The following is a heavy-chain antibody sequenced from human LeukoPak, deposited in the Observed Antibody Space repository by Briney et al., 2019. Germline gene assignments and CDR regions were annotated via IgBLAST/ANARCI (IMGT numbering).Heavy chain of an antibody. Sequence: ASVKVSCKASGYTFTSYGISWVRQAPGQGLEWMGWISAYSGDTNYAQKLQGRVTMTTDTSTSTAYMGLRSLRSDDTAVYYCARDLISVAAAGSGIAFDIWGQGTMVTVSS. V-gene: IGHV1-18*01. CDR1: GYTFTSYG. D-gene: IGHD6-13*01. J-gene: IGHJ3*02. CDR3: ARDLISVAAAGSGIAFDI. CDR2: ISAYSGDT.